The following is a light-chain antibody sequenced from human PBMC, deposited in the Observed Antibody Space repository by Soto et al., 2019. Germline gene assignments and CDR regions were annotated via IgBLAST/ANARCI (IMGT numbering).Light chain of an antibody. CDR2: DVS. CDR1: SSDVGGYNY. CDR3: SSYTSSILYV. J-gene: IGLJ1*01. V-gene: IGLV2-14*01. Sequence: QSVLTQPASVSGSPGQSITISCTGTSSDVGGYNYVSWYQQHPGKAPKLMIYDVSNRPSGVSNRFSGSKSGNTASLTISGLQAEEEADYYCSSYTSSILYVFGTGTKVTVL.